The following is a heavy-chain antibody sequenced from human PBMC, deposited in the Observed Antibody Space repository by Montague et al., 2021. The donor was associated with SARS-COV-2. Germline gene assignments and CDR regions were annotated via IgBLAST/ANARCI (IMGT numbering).Heavy chain of an antibody. CDR3: VREDTTVARGSFDP. J-gene: IGHJ5*02. CDR2: TYYRANFRDAWYF. D-gene: IGHD1-1*01. Sequence: CAISGDSVSSNTGAWNWIRRSPSRGLEWLGRTYYRANFRDAWYFDYAVSVKGRITITADRSKNQFSLQLNSVTPDDTAVYYCVREDTTVARGSFDPWGQGTLVTISS. CDR1: GDSVSSNTGA. V-gene: IGHV6-1*01.